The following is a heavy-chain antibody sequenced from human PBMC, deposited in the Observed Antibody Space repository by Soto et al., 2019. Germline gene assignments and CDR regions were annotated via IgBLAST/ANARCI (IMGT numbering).Heavy chain of an antibody. Sequence: GGSLRLSCAASGFTFSSYGVHWVHQAPGKGLEWVAVISYDGSNKYYADSVKGRFTISRDNSKNTLYLQMNSLRAEDTAVYYCAKDFSSSSSDGYWGQGTLVTVSS. V-gene: IGHV3-30*18. D-gene: IGHD6-6*01. J-gene: IGHJ4*02. CDR1: GFTFSSYG. CDR2: ISYDGSNK. CDR3: AKDFSSSSSDGY.